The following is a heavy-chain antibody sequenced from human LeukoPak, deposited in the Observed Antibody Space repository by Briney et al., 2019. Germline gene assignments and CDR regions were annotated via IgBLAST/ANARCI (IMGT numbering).Heavy chain of an antibody. CDR3: ATSYDSSGCD. CDR1: GFTFSSFW. V-gene: IGHV3-7*01. Sequence: GGSLRLSCTASGFTFSSFWMAWVRQAPGKGLEWVGNIKQDGSIQYYGDSVKGRFTISRDNAKTSLYLQMNNLRAEDTALYYCATSYDSSGCDWGQGTLVTVSS. J-gene: IGHJ4*02. D-gene: IGHD3-22*01. CDR2: IKQDGSIQ.